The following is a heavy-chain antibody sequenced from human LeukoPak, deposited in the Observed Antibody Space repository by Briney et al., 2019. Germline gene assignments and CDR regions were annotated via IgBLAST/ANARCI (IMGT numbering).Heavy chain of an antibody. J-gene: IGHJ6*03. V-gene: IGHV5-51*01. CDR1: GYSFTSYW. CDR2: IYPGDSDT. CDR3: AREYCSGGSCYQSSHYYMDV. Sequence: GESLKISCKGSGYSFTSYWIGWVRQMPGKGLEWMGIIYPGDSDTRYSPSFQGQVTISADKSISTAYLQWSSLKASDTAMYHCAREYCSGGSCYQSSHYYMDVWGEGTTVTVSS. D-gene: IGHD2-15*01.